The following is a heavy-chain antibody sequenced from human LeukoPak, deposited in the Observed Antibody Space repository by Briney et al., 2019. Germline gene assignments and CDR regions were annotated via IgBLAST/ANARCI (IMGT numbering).Heavy chain of an antibody. V-gene: IGHV4-59*08. J-gene: IGHJ4*02. CDR2: IYYSGNT. CDR3: ARVDYYGSGSYYNIDY. D-gene: IGHD3-10*01. CDR1: GGSISSYY. Sequence: SETLSLTCTVSGGSISSYYWSWIRQPPGKGLEWIGYIYYSGNTKYNPSLKSRVTISLDTSKNQFSLKLSSVTAADTAVYYCARVDYYGSGSYYNIDYWGQGTLVTVSS.